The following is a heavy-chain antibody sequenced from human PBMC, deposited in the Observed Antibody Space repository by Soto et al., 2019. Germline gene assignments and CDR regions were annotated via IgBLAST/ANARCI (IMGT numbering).Heavy chain of an antibody. V-gene: IGHV3-23*01. CDR3: AKARGGYCSGGSCYFDY. CDR2: ISGSGGST. J-gene: IGHJ4*02. CDR1: GFTFSSYA. Sequence: GWSLRLSCAASGFTFSSYAMSWVRQAPGKGLEWVSSISGSGGSTYYADSVKGRFTISRDNSKNTLYLQMNSLRAEDTAVYYCAKARGGYCSGGSCYFDYWGQGTLVTVSS. D-gene: IGHD2-15*01.